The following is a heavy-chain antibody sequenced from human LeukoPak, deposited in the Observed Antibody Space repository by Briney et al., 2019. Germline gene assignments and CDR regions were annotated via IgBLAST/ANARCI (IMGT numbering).Heavy chain of an antibody. D-gene: IGHD6-19*01. J-gene: IGHJ4*02. CDR3: ARERYNTGWYSDY. CDR2: IYTSGST. Sequence: SETLSLTCTVSGGSISGYYWSWIRQPAGKGLEWIGRIYTSGSTNYNPSLKSRVTMSVDTSKNQFSPKLSSVTAADTAVYFCARERYNTGWYSDYWGQGTLVTVSS. V-gene: IGHV4-4*07. CDR1: GGSISGYY.